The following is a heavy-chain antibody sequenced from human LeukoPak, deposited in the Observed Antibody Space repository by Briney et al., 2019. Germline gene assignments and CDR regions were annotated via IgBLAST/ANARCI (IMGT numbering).Heavy chain of an antibody. CDR2: IYYSGST. V-gene: IGHV4-59*08. J-gene: IGHJ5*02. Sequence: NPSETLSLTCTVSGASISDYYYSWIRQPPGKGLEWIGYIYYSGSTNYNPSLQSRVTISVDTSKNDFSLKVTSVTAADTAVYFCARQDTAMVKGWFDPWGQGTLVTVSS. D-gene: IGHD5-18*01. CDR3: ARQDTAMVKGWFDP. CDR1: GASISDYY.